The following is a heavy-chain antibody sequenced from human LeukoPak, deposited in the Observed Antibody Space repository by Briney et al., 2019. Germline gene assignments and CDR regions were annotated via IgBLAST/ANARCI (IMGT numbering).Heavy chain of an antibody. CDR1: GGSISSYY. J-gene: IGHJ4*02. CDR3: ARGGYSYGFPFDY. V-gene: IGHV4-59*01. Sequence: SENLSLTCTVSGGSISSYYWSWIRQPPGKGLEWIGYIYYSGSTNYNPSLKSRVTISVDTSKNQFSLKLSSVTAADTAVYYCARGGYSYGFPFDYWGQGTLVTVSS. D-gene: IGHD5-18*01. CDR2: IYYSGST.